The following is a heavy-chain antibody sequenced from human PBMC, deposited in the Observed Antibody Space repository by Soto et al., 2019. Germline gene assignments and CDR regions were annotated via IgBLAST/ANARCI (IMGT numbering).Heavy chain of an antibody. D-gene: IGHD6-19*01. J-gene: IGHJ4*02. Sequence: PGGSLRLSCAASGFTFSSYGMHWVRQAPGKGLEWVAVISYDGSNKYYADSVKGRFTISRDNSKNTLYLQMNSLRAEDTAVYYCAKDRGSGWYPNDYWGQGTLVTVSS. CDR2: ISYDGSNK. V-gene: IGHV3-30*18. CDR3: AKDRGSGWYPNDY. CDR1: GFTFSSYG.